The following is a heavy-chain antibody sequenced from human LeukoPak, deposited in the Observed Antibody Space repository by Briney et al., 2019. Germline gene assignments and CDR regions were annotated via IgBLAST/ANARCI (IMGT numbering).Heavy chain of an antibody. Sequence: ASVKVSCKVSGYTLTELSMHWVRQAPGKGLEWMGGFDPEDGETIYAQKFQGRVTMTEDTSTDTAYMELSSLRFDDTAIYYCARTTTLTSLFDYWGQGTLVTVSS. V-gene: IGHV1-24*01. CDR2: FDPEDGET. CDR3: ARTTTLTSLFDY. J-gene: IGHJ4*02. CDR1: GYTLTELS. D-gene: IGHD4-17*01.